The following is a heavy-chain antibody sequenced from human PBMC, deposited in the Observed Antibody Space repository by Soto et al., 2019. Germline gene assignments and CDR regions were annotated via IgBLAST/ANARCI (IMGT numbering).Heavy chain of an antibody. J-gene: IGHJ4*02. D-gene: IGHD6-13*01. CDR3: AKATRGGAATLIRDY. CDR2: ISGSGGST. V-gene: IGHV3-23*01. CDR1: GFTFSIYA. Sequence: EVQLLESGGGLVQPGGSLRLSCAAAGFTFSIYAMSWVRQAPGKGLEWVSAISGSGGSTYYAASVKGRFTISRDKSKNTLYLQMNSLRADDTAVYYCAKATRGGAATLIRDYWGQGTLVTVSS.